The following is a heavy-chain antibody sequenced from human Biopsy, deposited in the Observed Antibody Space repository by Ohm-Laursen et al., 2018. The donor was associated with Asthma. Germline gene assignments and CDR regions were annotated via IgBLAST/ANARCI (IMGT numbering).Heavy chain of an antibody. D-gene: IGHD6-6*01. V-gene: IGHV4-39*02. CDR2: IYYSGRT. J-gene: IGHJ2*01. CDR3: ARAVSSSSYGYFDL. Sequence: SETLSLTCIVSGDAVSTSGSYWGWIRQSPGKGLEWIGSIYYSGRTYYNPSLESRVTISADTSKNHFSLKVTSVTAADTAVYYCARAVSSSSYGYFDLWGRGDLVTVSS. CDR1: GDAVSTSGSY.